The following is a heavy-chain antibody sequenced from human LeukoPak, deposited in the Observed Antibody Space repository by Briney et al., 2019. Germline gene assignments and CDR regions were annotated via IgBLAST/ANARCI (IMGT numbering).Heavy chain of an antibody. CDR1: GFTFSSYG. D-gene: IGHD3-10*01. Sequence: GGTLRLSCAASGFTFSSYGMSWVRQAPGKGLEWVSAISGSGGSTYYADSVKGRFTISRDNSKNTLYLQMNSLKTEDTAVYYCTTGPKRWSGLGVLDFWGQGTLVTVSS. V-gene: IGHV3-23*01. CDR2: ISGSGGST. CDR3: TTGPKRWSGLGVLDF. J-gene: IGHJ4*02.